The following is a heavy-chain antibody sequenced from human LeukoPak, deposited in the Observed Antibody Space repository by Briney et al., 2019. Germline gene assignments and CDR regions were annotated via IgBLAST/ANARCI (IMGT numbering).Heavy chain of an antibody. CDR3: AREGYRITMVRGVIRSLGMDV. J-gene: IGHJ6*04. D-gene: IGHD3-10*01. CDR1: GYTFTGYY. CDR2: INPNSGGT. Sequence: ASVKVSCKASGYTFTGYYMHWVRQAPGQGLEWMGWINPNSGGTNYAQKFQGWATMTRDTSISTAYMELSRLRSDDTAVYYCAREGYRITMVRGVIRSLGMDVWGKGTTVTVSS. V-gene: IGHV1-2*04.